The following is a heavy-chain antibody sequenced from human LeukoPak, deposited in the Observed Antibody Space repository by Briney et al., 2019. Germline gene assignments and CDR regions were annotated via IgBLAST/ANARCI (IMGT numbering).Heavy chain of an antibody. CDR2: ISPTGSTT. D-gene: IGHD6-6*01. Sequence: GGSLRLSCTASGFSFSGHWMHWARQLPGKGLVWVSRISPTGSTTSYADSVKGRFTVSRDNAKNTLYLQVNNLRAEDTAVYYCARGPNSNWSGLDFWGQGTLLTVSS. CDR3: ARGPNSNWSGLDF. CDR1: GFSFSGHW. V-gene: IGHV3-74*01. J-gene: IGHJ4*02.